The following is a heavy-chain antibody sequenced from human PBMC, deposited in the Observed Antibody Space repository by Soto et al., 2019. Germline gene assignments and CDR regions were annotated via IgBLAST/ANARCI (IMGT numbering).Heavy chain of an antibody. CDR2: IKQDGSEK. Sequence: GGSLRLSCAASGFSFSSYWMSWVRQAPGKGLEWVANIKQDGSEKYYVDSVKGRFTISRDNSKNSLYLQTNSLRAEDTAVYYCAKFHTITMVRGVIITGVIDYWGQGTRVTVSS. V-gene: IGHV3-7*03. CDR1: GFSFSSYW. J-gene: IGHJ4*02. CDR3: AKFHTITMVRGVIITGVIDY. D-gene: IGHD3-10*01.